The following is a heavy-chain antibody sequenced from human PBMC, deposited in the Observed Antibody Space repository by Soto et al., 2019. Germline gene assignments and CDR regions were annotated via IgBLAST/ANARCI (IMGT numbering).Heavy chain of an antibody. V-gene: IGHV4-34*01. Sequence: SETLSLTCAVYGGSFSGYYWSWIRQPPGKGLEWIGEINHSGSTNYNPSLKSRVTISVDTSKNQFSLKLSSVTAADTAVYYCARGRGGDIVVVVAARVVLDVWGQGTTVTV. D-gene: IGHD2-15*01. CDR2: INHSGST. CDR1: GGSFSGYY. J-gene: IGHJ6*02. CDR3: ARGRGGDIVVVVAARVVLDV.